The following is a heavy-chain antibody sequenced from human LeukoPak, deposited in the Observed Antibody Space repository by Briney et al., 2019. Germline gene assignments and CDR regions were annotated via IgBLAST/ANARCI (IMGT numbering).Heavy chain of an antibody. D-gene: IGHD6-13*01. CDR2: ISAYNGNT. CDR1: GYTFTSYG. J-gene: IGHJ4*02. Sequence: AASMKVSCKASGYTFTSYGISWVRQAPGQGLEWMGWISAYNGNTNYAQKLQGRVTMTTDTSTSTAYMELRSLRSDDTAVYYCARVEDGSSWYPPDYWGQGTLVTVSS. V-gene: IGHV1-18*01. CDR3: ARVEDGSSWYPPDY.